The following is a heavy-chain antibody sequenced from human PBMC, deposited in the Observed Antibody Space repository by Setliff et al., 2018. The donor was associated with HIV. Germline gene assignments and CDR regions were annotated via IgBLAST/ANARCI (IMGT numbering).Heavy chain of an antibody. V-gene: IGHV1-24*01. Sequence: GASVKVSCKISGYTLTELYIHWVRQAPGNGLEWRANFDPEDGETFYAQKFEGRLTMTEDTSTDTAYMELSSQRSDDTAMYYCATDPGYSSTWYSDSLQHWGQVTVVTVSA. CDR2: FDPEDGET. CDR1: GYTLTELY. CDR3: ATDPGYSSTWYSDSLQH. D-gene: IGHD6-13*01. J-gene: IGHJ1*01.